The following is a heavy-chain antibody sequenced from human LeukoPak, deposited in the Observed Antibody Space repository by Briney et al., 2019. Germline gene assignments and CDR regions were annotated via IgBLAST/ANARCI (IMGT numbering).Heavy chain of an antibody. V-gene: IGHV3-30*04. J-gene: IGHJ4*02. CDR1: GFTFNSYA. Sequence: GGSLRLSCAASGFTFNSYAMHWVRQAPGKGLEWVAVISYDGSNKYYADSVKGRFTISRDNSKNTLYLQMNSLRAEDTAVYYCAKDTIAVAGMSLVGYWGQGTLVTVSS. CDR3: AKDTIAVAGMSLVGY. CDR2: ISYDGSNK. D-gene: IGHD6-19*01.